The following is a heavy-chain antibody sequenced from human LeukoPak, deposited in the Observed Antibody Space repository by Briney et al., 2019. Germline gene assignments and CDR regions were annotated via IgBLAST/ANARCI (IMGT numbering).Heavy chain of an antibody. CDR3: AREPHYGGRHYYYGMDV. CDR1: GYTFTNYG. V-gene: IGHV1-18*01. Sequence: ASVKVSCKASGYTFTNYGISWVRQAPGQGLEWVAWFSAYNGNTNYAQKLQGRVTMTTGTSTSTAYVELRSLRSDDTAVYYCAREPHYGGRHYYYGMDVWGQGTTVTVSS. D-gene: IGHD4-23*01. CDR2: FSAYNGNT. J-gene: IGHJ6*02.